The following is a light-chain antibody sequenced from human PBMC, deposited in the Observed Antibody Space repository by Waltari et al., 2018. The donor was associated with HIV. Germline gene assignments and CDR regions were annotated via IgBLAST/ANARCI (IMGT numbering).Light chain of an antibody. J-gene: IGKJ2*01. V-gene: IGKV1-5*03. CDR3: QQYNSHSYA. CDR2: KTS. CDR1: QIINIW. Sequence: DVQMTRPPSTRSPRFGDKLTTTCRASQIINIWLAWYQQKPGKPPKLLIYKTSYLESGVPKRFSGSVSGADFTLIIDGLQPDDFATYYCQQYNSHSYAFGQGTKVDVK.